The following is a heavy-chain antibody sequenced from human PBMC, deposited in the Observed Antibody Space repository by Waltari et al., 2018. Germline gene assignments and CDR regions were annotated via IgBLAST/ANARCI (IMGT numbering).Heavy chain of an antibody. CDR3: ARPSRYYDSSY. CDR1: GSTFSSYR. J-gene: IGHJ4*02. D-gene: IGHD3-22*01. Sequence: EVQLVESGGGLAKPGGSLRLSCAASGSTFSSYRLTWVRQAPGKGLEWVSSISSSSSYIYYADSVKGRFTISRDNARNSLYLQMNSLRAEDTAVYYCARPSRYYDSSYWGQGTLVTVSS. CDR2: ISSSSSYI. V-gene: IGHV3-21*01.